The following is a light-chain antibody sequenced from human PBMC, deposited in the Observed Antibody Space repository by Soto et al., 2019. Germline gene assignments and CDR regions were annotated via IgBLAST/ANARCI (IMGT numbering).Light chain of an antibody. V-gene: IGKV1-39*01. CDR3: QQSFSPLWT. CDR1: QSISNY. CDR2: AAS. J-gene: IGKJ1*01. Sequence: DIQMTQSPSSLSASVGDRVTITCRASQSISNYLNWYQQKPGKAPKLLIYAASSMQSGVPSRFSGRGSATDFTLTISSLQPDDSATYYCQQSFSPLWTFGQGTKVEV.